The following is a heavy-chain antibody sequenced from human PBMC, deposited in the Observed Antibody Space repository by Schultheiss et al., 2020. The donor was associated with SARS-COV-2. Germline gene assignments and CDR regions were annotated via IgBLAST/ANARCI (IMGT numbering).Heavy chain of an antibody. D-gene: IGHD4-23*01. Sequence: SETLSLTCTVSGGSVSSGTYYWSWVRQPPGKGLEWIGYVRLSGSTDYNPSLRSRVTISVDTSKNQFSLRLTSVTAADTAVYYCARDAGQTPKGGWGMDVWGQGTTVTVSS. V-gene: IGHV4-61*01. CDR2: VRLSGST. J-gene: IGHJ6*02. CDR3: ARDAGQTPKGGWGMDV. CDR1: GGSVSSGTYY.